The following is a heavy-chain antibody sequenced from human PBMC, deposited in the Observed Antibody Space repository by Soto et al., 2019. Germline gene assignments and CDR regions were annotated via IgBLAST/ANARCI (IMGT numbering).Heavy chain of an antibody. V-gene: IGHV1-18*01. Sequence: ALVKVSCKASGYTFTSYGISWVRQAPGQGLEWMGWISAYNGNTNYAQKLQGRVTMTTDTSTSTAYMELRSLRSDDTAVYYCARDYFREGYCSSTSCSFFDYWGQGTLVTVSS. D-gene: IGHD2-2*01. CDR2: ISAYNGNT. CDR3: ARDYFREGYCSSTSCSFFDY. CDR1: GYTFTSYG. J-gene: IGHJ4*02.